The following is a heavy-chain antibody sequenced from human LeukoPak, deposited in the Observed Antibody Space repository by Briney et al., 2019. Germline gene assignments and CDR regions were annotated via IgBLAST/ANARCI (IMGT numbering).Heavy chain of an antibody. CDR1: GVSISSYY. CDR3: ARGRDSSSLFDY. V-gene: IGHV4-59*01. D-gene: IGHD6-13*01. CDR2: IYYSGST. Sequence: SETLSLTCTVSGVSISSYYWSWIRQPPGKGLEWIGYIYYSGSTNYNPSLKSRVTISVDTSKNQFSLKLSSVTAADTAVYYCARGRDSSSLFDYWGQGTLVTVSS. J-gene: IGHJ4*02.